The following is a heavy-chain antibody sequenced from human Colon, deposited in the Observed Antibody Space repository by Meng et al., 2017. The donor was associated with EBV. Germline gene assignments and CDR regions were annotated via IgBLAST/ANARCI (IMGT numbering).Heavy chain of an antibody. Sequence: EVQLVESGGGLVKPGESLSLSCSAPGFTFTNAWMNWVRQAPGKGLEWVGRIRSQIDGRTTDYTAPVKGRFTISRDDSKTTLYLQMNRLKIEDSAVYYCTTDEGGSRFWGQGTLVTVSS. CDR1: GFTFTNAW. J-gene: IGHJ4*02. D-gene: IGHD1-26*01. V-gene: IGHV3-15*01. CDR3: TTDEGGSRF. CDR2: IRSQIDGRTT.